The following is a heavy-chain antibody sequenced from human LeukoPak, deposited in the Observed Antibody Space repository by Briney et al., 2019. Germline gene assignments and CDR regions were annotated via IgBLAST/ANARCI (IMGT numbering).Heavy chain of an antibody. CDR3: ARAATVVRDWFDP. J-gene: IGHJ5*02. D-gene: IGHD2-2*01. V-gene: IGHV1-24*01. Sequence: ASVKVSGKVSGDTRTELSMHWVRQAPGKGLEWMGGFDPEDEEIIYAQKFQGRVTMTEDTSTDTAYMELRSLRSEDTAVYYCARAATVVRDWFDPWGQGTLVTVSS. CDR1: GDTRTELS. CDR2: FDPEDEEI.